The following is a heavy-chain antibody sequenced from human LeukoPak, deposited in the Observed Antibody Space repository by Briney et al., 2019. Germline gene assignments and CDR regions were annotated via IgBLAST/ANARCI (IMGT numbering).Heavy chain of an antibody. D-gene: IGHD3-10*01. CDR1: GFTFGSYG. V-gene: IGHV3-30*02. CDR2: IRYDGSNK. J-gene: IGHJ6*03. Sequence: GGSLRLSCAAPGFTFGSYGMHWVRQAPGKGLEWVAFIRYDGSNKYYADSVKGRFTISRDNSKNTLYLQMNSLRAEDTAVYYCAKDYYGSGHYYYYYMDVWGKGTTVTISS. CDR3: AKDYYGSGHYYYYYMDV.